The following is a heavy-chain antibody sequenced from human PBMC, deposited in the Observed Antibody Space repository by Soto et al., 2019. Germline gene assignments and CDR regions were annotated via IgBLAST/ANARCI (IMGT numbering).Heavy chain of an antibody. CDR3: ARGPNSDC. Sequence: EQRLVQSGGGLVQPGGSLRLSCAAYGFSVGADYMSWVRQAPGKGLELVSLIYSGGNPFYAASMKGRFTRARDKSNNMLYLQMGSRRGEDTAVYYCARGPNSDCWGQGTVVIVSS. V-gene: IGHV3-53*01. CDR2: IYSGGNP. CDR1: GFSVGADY. J-gene: IGHJ4*02.